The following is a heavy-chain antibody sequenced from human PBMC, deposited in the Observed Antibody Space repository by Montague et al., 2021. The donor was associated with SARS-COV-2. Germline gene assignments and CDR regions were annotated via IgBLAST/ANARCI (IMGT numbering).Heavy chain of an antibody. CDR1: GGSISGYY. CDR3: ARLLRSCTNGVCRTYYYYAKDV. J-gene: IGHJ6*02. D-gene: IGHD2-8*01. CDR2: IYYSGST. V-gene: IGHV4-59*01. Sequence: SETLSLTCTVSGGSISGYYWSWIRQPPGKGLEWIGYIYYSGSTKXXPFLESRVTVSVDRSKNQVSLKLSSVTAADTAVYYCARLLRSCTNGVCRTYYYYAKDVWGQRTTVTVSS.